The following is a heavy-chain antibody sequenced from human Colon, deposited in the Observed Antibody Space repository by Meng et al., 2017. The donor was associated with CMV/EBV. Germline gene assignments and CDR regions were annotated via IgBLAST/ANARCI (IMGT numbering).Heavy chain of an antibody. J-gene: IGHJ4*02. V-gene: IGHV1-18*01. D-gene: IGHD1-1*01. CDR1: GYTFTDYG. CDR2: ISGSTGYT. CDR3: ARGRPNWSGVLDY. Sequence: VPLGRSGAEVKEPGASVLVSFRAAGYTFTDYGINWVRQAPGQGLEWMGWISGSTGYTNRAQKFQDRVTMTTDTSTSTAYLALTSLTSNDTAVYYCARGRPNWSGVLDYWGQGTLVTVSS.